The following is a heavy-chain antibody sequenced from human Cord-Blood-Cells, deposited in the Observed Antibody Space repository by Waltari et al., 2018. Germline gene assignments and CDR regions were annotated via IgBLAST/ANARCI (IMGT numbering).Heavy chain of an antibody. Sequence: VESGGGLVQPGGSLKLSCAASGFTFSGSAMHWVRQASGKGLEWVGRIRSKANSYATAYAASVKGRFTISRDDSKNTAYLQMNSLKTEDTAVYYCTSRIARDCGGDCHGAYYFDYWGQGTLVTVSS. D-gene: IGHD2-21*01. V-gene: IGHV3-73*02. J-gene: IGHJ4*02. CDR2: IRSKANSYAT. CDR1: GFTFSGSA. CDR3: TSRIARDCGGDCHGAYYFDY.